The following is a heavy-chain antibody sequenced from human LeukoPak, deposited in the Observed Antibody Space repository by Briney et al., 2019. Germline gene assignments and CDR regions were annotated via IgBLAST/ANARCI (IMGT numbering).Heavy chain of an antibody. V-gene: IGHV4-4*02. CDR2: IYHSGST. D-gene: IGHD5-18*01. Sequence: SGTLSLTCAVSGVSISSSNWWNWVRQPPGKGLEWIGEIYHSGSTNYNPSLKSRVTISVDTSKNQFSLKLSSVTAADTAVYYCARGYSYGYMAVYYYYYMDVWGKGTTVTVSS. CDR1: GVSISSSNW. CDR3: ARGYSYGYMAVYYYYYMDV. J-gene: IGHJ6*03.